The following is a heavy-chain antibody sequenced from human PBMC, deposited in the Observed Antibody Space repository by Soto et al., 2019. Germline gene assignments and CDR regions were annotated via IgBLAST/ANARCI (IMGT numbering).Heavy chain of an antibody. CDR1: GFTVTNYE. CDR3: ARENYGDAFDF. Sequence: PGGSLRLSCAASGFTVTNYEMSWVRQAPGKGLEWVSYINSGGTSIKYADSVKGRFTISRDNARNSLYLQMNSLRDEDTAVYYCARENYGDAFDFWGQGAMVTVYS. V-gene: IGHV3-48*03. J-gene: IGHJ4*02. D-gene: IGHD4-17*01. CDR2: INSGGTSI.